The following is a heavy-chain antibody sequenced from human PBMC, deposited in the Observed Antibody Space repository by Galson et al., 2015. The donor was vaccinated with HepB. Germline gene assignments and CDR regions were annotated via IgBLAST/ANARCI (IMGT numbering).Heavy chain of an antibody. D-gene: IGHD2-2*01. Sequence: SVKVSCKASGYTFTGYYMHWVRQAPGQGLEWMGRINPNSGGTNYAQKFQGRVTMTRDTSISTAYMELSRLRSDDTAVYYCARDLGYCSSTSCYGYYFDYWGQGTLVTVSS. J-gene: IGHJ4*02. CDR3: ARDLGYCSSTSCYGYYFDY. V-gene: IGHV1-2*06. CDR2: INPNSGGT. CDR1: GYTFTGYY.